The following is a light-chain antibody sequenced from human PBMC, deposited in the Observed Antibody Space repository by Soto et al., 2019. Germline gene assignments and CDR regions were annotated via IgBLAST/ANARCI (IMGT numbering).Light chain of an antibody. J-gene: IGLJ2*01. CDR1: NSDVGGYKY. Sequence: QSALTQPRSVSGSPRQSVTISCTGTNSDVGGYKYVSWYQQHPGKTPKLMIYDVNKRPSGVPDRFSGSKSGNTASLTISGLQAEDGADYYCCSYAGAYTFLFGGGTKVTVL. CDR3: CSYAGAYTFL. CDR2: DVN. V-gene: IGLV2-11*01.